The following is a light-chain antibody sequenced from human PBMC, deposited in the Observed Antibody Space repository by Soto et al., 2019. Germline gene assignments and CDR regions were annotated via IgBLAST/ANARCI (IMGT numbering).Light chain of an antibody. Sequence: QSVLTQPASVSGSPGQSITISCTGTSSDVGGYNYVSWYQQHPGKAPKFMIYEVSNRPSGVSNRFSVSKSGNTASLTISGLQAEDEADYYCSSYTSSGTLVVFGGGTKLTVL. J-gene: IGLJ2*01. CDR1: SSDVGGYNY. CDR2: EVS. V-gene: IGLV2-14*01. CDR3: SSYTSSGTLVV.